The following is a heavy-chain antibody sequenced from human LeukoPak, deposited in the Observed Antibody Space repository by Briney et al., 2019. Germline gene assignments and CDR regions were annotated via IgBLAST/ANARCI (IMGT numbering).Heavy chain of an antibody. CDR2: ITNNGSTI. CDR1: GFTFSTYA. D-gene: IGHD6-19*01. V-gene: IGHV3-48*03. J-gene: IGHJ6*02. CDR3: ARDQWLAYYYHGMDV. Sequence: GGSLKLSCAASGFTFSTYAMNWVRQAPGKGLEWVSYITNNGSTIYYADSVKGRFTISRDKAENSLYLQMNSLRAEDTAIYYCARDQWLAYYYHGMDVWGQGTTVTVSS.